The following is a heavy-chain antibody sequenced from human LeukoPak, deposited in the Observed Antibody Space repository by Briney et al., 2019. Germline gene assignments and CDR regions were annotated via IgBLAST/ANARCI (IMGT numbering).Heavy chain of an antibody. V-gene: IGHV3-7*01. CDR1: GFTFTTYW. CDR2: IKQDGTEK. Sequence: GESLRLSCAASGFTFTTYWMSWVRQAPGKGLEWVANIKQDGTEKYYVDSVKGRFTISRDNAKNSLYLQMKSLRVEDTAVYYCARDAGGRTQREGWFDPWGQGTLVTVSS. CDR3: ARDAGGRTQREGWFDP. J-gene: IGHJ5*02. D-gene: IGHD1-26*01.